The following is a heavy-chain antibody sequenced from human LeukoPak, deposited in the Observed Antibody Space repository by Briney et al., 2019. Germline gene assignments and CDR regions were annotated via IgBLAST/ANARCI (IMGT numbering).Heavy chain of an antibody. CDR3: ASLGYSSSWYPYYYYGMDV. CDR1: GFTFSSYA. J-gene: IGHJ6*02. D-gene: IGHD6-13*01. CDR2: ISSNGGST. Sequence: PGGSLRLSCAASGFTFSSYAMHWVRQAPGKGLEYVSAISSNGGSTYYANSVKGRFTISRDNSKNTLYLQMGSLRAEDMAVYYCASLGYSSSWYPYYYYGMDVWGQGTTVTVSS. V-gene: IGHV3-64*01.